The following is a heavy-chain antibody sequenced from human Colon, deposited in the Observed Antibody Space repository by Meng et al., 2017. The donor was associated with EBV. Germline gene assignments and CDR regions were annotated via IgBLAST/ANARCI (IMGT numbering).Heavy chain of an antibody. CDR3: ARRRGGSGRDC. V-gene: IGHV4-39*01. CDR2: IYHSGST. D-gene: IGHD3-10*01. CDR1: GGSISSNGYY. Sequence: QLQLQEPGPGLVKPSETLSLTCTVSGGSISSNGYYCDWVRQPPGKGLEWIGAIYHSGSTSYNPSLQSRVTMFVDTSKNQFSLMLTSVTATDTAVYYCARRRGGSGRDCWGQGTLVTVSS. J-gene: IGHJ4*02.